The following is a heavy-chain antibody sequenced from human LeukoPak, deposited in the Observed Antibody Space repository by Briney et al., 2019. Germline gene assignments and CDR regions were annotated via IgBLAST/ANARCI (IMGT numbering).Heavy chain of an antibody. V-gene: IGHV1-2*02. CDR2: MDPNNVET. J-gene: IGHJ4*02. Sequence: GASVKVSCKTSGYVFNDYYIHWVRRAPGQGFEWMGWMDPNNVETKYAQKFQGRVTLSRDTSMNVAYLELRSLRSDDTAEYFCARDRDGLGYSFGYYFDYWGQGTPVTVSS. CDR3: ARDRDGLGYSFGYYFDY. D-gene: IGHD5-18*01. CDR1: GYVFNDYY.